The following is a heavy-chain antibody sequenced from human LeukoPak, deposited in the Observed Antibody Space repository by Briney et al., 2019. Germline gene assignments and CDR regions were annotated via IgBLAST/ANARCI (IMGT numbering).Heavy chain of an antibody. J-gene: IGHJ4*02. V-gene: IGHV4-59*12. CDR2: IYYSGST. CDR3: ARGPPYYYGSGSYRHYYFDY. D-gene: IGHD3-10*01. CDR1: GGSISSYY. Sequence: SETLSLTCTVSGGSISSYYWSWIRQPPGKGLEWIGYIYYSGSTNYNPSLKSRVTISVDTSKNQFSLKLSSVTAADTAVYYCARGPPYYYGSGSYRHYYFDYWGQGTLVTVSS.